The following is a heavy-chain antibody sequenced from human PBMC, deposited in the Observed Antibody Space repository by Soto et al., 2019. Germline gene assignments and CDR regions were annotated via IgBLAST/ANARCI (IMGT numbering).Heavy chain of an antibody. CDR1: GYTFTGYY. CDR3: ARDLWFGEQNPNNI. J-gene: IGHJ3*02. Sequence: GASVKVSCKASGYTFTGYYMHWVRQAPVQGLEWMGWINPNSGGTNYAQKFQGRVTMTRDTSISTAYMELSRLRSDDTAVYYCARDLWFGEQNPNNIWGQGTMVTVSS. CDR2: INPNSGGT. V-gene: IGHV1-2*02. D-gene: IGHD3-10*01.